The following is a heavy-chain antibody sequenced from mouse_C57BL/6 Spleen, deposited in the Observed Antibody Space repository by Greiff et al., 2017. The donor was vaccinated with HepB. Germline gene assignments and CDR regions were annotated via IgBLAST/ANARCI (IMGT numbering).Heavy chain of an antibody. CDR1: GFTFSDYG. V-gene: IGHV5-17*01. D-gene: IGHD4-1*01. CDR2: ISSGSSTI. CDR3: ARRTLTGTWGYYFDY. Sequence: EVMLVESGGGLVKPGGSLKLSCAASGFTFSDYGMHWVRQAPEKGLEWVAYISSGSSTIYYADTVKGRFTISRDNAKNTLFLQMTSLRSEDTAMYYCARRTLTGTWGYYFDYWGQGTTLTVSS. J-gene: IGHJ2*01.